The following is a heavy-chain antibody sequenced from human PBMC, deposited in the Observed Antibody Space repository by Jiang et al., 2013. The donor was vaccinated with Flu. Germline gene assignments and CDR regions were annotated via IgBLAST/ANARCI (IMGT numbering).Heavy chain of an antibody. CDR3: ARLQISSRDFDY. D-gene: IGHD6-13*01. Sequence: GSGLVKPSETLSLTCTVSGGPISSSSYYWGWIRQPPGKGLEWIGSIYYSGSTYYNPSLKSRVTISVDTSKNQFSLKLSSVTAADTAVYYCARLQISSRDFDYWGQGTLVTVSS. CDR2: IYYSGST. V-gene: IGHV4-39*01. J-gene: IGHJ4*02. CDR1: GGPISSSSYY.